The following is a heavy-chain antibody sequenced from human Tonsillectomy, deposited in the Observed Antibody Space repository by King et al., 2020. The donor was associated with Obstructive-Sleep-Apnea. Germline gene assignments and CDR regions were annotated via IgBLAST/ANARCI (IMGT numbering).Heavy chain of an antibody. D-gene: IGHD1-26*01. V-gene: IGHV3-9*03. CDR2: ISWNSGSI. CDR3: AKDIGSVGATVDY. CDR1: GFTFDDYA. J-gene: IGHJ4*02. Sequence: VQLVESGGGLVQPGRSLRLSCAASGFTFDDYAMHWVRQAPGKGLEWFSGISWNSGSIAYADSVKGRFTISSDNAKNSLYLQMNSLRAEDMALYYCAKDIGSVGATVDYWGQGTLVTVSS.